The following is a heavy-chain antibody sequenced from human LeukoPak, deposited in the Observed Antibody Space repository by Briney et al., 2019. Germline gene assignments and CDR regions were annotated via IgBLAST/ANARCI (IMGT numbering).Heavy chain of an antibody. CDR3: ARDGTAMVNY. V-gene: IGHV4-59*01. D-gene: IGHD5-18*01. CDR2: IYYSGST. CDR1: GGSISSYY. J-gene: IGHJ4*02. Sequence: KPSETLSLTCAVSGGSISSYYWSWIRQPPGKGLEWIGYIYYSGSTNYNPSLKSRVTISVDTSKNQFSLKLSSVTAADTAVYYCARDGTAMVNYWGQGTLVTVSS.